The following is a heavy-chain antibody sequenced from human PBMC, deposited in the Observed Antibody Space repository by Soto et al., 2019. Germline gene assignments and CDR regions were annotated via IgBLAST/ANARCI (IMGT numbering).Heavy chain of an antibody. J-gene: IGHJ4*02. CDR2: IYYSAST. Sequence: QVQLQESGPGLVKPSETLSLTCTVSGGSISSYYWSWIRQPQAKGLEWIGYIYYSASTNYCHSLKRQSPISVDTSKNQFSLNLNPVTAADAAVYYCARHLPYCGGDCYSLDYWGQGTLVTVSS. V-gene: IGHV4-59*08. CDR3: ARHLPYCGGDCYSLDY. D-gene: IGHD2-21*02. CDR1: GGSISSYY.